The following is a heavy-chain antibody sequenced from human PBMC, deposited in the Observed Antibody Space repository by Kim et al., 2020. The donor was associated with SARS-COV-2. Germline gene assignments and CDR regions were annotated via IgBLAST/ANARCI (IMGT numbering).Heavy chain of an antibody. J-gene: IGHJ4*02. V-gene: IGHV1-2*06. CDR2: INPNSGCT. CDR3: ARELVIRDCWSGYYYYFDY. CDR1: GYTFTGYY. Sequence: ASVKVSCKASGYTFTGYYMHWVRQAPGQGLEWMGRINPNSGCTNYAQKLQGRVTMTRDTSISTAYMELSSLRSDDTAVYYCARELVIRDCWSGYYYYFDYWGQGTLVTVSS. D-gene: IGHD3-3*01.